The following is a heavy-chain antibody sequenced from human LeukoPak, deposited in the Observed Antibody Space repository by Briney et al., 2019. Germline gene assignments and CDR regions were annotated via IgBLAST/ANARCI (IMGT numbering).Heavy chain of an antibody. D-gene: IGHD6-13*01. CDR2: ISSSGRTF. V-gene: IGHV3-48*01. Sequence: GGSLRLSCAASGLTFSTYSMNWVRQAPGKGLEWVSYISSSGRTFYYADSVKGRFTISRDNGKNSLYLQMNSLRVEDTAVYYCARDSRGSSWFFDYWGQGALVTVSS. J-gene: IGHJ4*02. CDR1: GLTFSTYS. CDR3: ARDSRGSSWFFDY.